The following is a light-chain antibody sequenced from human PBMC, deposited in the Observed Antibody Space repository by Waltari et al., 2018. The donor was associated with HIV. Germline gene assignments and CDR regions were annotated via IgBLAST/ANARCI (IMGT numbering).Light chain of an antibody. CDR1: SGAFGGYDH. V-gene: IGLV2-14*03. J-gene: IGLJ3*02. CDR3: SSFTSGTTWV. CDR2: DVS. Sequence: QSALPQPASVSGSPGQSITTPCPGTSGAFGGYDHVCWYQQHPGKAPKLKFYDVSNRPSGVSDRFSGSKSGNTASLTISGLQTEDEADYYCSSFTSGTTWVFGGGTKVTVL.